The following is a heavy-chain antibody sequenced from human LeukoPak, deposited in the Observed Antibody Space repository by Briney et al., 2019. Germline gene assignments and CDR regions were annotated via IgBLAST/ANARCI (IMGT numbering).Heavy chain of an antibody. CDR2: IIPVSGPT. CDR3: ATGSHGGVDY. J-gene: IGHJ4*02. D-gene: IGHD2-8*01. CDR1: GFNFGSYG. V-gene: IGHV1-69*13. Sequence: GASVKVSCKTSGFNFGSYGINWVRQAPGQGLEWMGEIIPVSGPTTYAQRFQGRVTITAVESTSTAYMEMSGLRPEDTAMFYCATGSHGGVDYWGQGSLVTVSS.